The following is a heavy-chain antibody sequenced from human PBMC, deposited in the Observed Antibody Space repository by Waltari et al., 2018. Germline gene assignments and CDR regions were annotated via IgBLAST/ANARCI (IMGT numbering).Heavy chain of an antibody. D-gene: IGHD1-1*01. CDR3: VGWNDPINS. Sequence: EAQLVQSGGGLVQPGGSLTLSCAASGFTISRFWMTWIRQAPGQGLQWVAHIGPDGSDKYYVDSVKGRFTISRDNAENSLLLQMSSLRVEDTALYYCVGWNDPINSWAQGTLVAVSS. CDR2: IGPDGSDK. V-gene: IGHV3-7*01. CDR1: GFTISRFW. J-gene: IGHJ4*02.